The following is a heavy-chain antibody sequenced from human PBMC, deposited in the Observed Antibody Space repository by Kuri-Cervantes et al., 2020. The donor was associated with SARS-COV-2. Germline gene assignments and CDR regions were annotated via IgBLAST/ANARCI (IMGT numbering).Heavy chain of an antibody. CDR1: GGSISSYY. CDR2: IYYSGST. V-gene: IGHV4-59*08. Sequence: ESLKISCTVSGGSISSYYWSWIRQPPGKGLEWIGYIYYSGSTNYNPSLKSRVTISVDTSKNQFSLKLSSVTAADTAVYYCARHGYDKRDDAFDIWGQGTMVTVSS. CDR3: ARHGYDKRDDAFDI. D-gene: IGHD6-13*01. J-gene: IGHJ3*02.